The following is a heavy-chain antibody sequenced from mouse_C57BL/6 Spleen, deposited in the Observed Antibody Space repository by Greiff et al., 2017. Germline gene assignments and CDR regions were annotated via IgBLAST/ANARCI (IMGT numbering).Heavy chain of an antibody. D-gene: IGHD1-1*01. CDR2: IYPGDGDT. V-gene: IGHV1-82*01. CDR1: GYAFSSSW. J-gene: IGHJ3*01. CDR3: AKYYGLSFAY. Sequence: VQLQQSGPELVKPGASVKISCKASGYAFSSSWMHWVKQRPGKGLEWIGRIYPGDGDTNYNGKFKGKATLTVDKSSSTAYMQRSSLTSEDSADYCCAKYYGLSFAYWGQGALVTASA.